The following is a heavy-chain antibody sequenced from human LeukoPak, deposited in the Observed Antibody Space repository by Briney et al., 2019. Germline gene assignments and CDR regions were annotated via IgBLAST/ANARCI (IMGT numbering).Heavy chain of an antibody. Sequence: PGGSLRLSCVASGFTFSIYSMSWVRQAPGKGLEWVSAISGSGGSTYYADSVKGRFTISRDNSKNTLYLQMNSLRAEDTAVYYCAKEDYCSSTSFCYYYGMDVWGQGTTVTVSS. CDR3: AKEDYCSSTSFCYYYGMDV. J-gene: IGHJ6*02. CDR1: GFTFSIYS. D-gene: IGHD2-2*01. CDR2: ISGSGGST. V-gene: IGHV3-23*01.